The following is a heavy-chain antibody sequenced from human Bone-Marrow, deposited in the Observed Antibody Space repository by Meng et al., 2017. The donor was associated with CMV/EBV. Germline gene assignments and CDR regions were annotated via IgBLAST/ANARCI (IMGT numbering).Heavy chain of an antibody. V-gene: IGHV5-51*01. D-gene: IGHD5-18*01. CDR2: INPDDPDT. CDR1: GYTFTNYW. CDR3: ARQLWGFTYANIY. J-gene: IGHJ4*02. Sequence: KVSCKGSGYTFTNYWIGWVRQMPGKGLEWVGIINPDDPDTRYSPSFRGQVSISADKATNTAYLQWGSLKASDTGTYYCARQLWGFTYANIYWGQGTLVTVSS.